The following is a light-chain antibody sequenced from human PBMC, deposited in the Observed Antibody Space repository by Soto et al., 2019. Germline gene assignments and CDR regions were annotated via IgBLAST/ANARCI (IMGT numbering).Light chain of an antibody. Sequence: DIQMTQSPSSLSASVGDRVTITCRASQGISNYLAWYQQKPGKVPKLLIYAASTLQSGVPSRLSGSGSGTYFTLTISSLQPEDVATYYCQKYNSAPRTFGGGTKVEVK. J-gene: IGKJ4*02. CDR1: QGISNY. CDR3: QKYNSAPRT. V-gene: IGKV1-27*01. CDR2: AAS.